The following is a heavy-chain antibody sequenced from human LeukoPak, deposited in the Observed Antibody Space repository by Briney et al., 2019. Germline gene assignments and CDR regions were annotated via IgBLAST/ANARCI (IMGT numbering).Heavy chain of an antibody. D-gene: IGHD4-17*01. J-gene: IGHJ4*02. CDR2: ISAYNGNT. CDR3: ARDPFPFDYGDYFDY. CDR1: GYTFTSYG. Sequence: ASVNVSCKASGYTFTSYGISWVRQAPGQGLEWMGWISAYNGNTNYAQKLQGRVTMTTDTSTSTAYMELRSLRSDDTAVYYCARDPFPFDYGDYFDYWGQGTLVTVSS. V-gene: IGHV1-18*01.